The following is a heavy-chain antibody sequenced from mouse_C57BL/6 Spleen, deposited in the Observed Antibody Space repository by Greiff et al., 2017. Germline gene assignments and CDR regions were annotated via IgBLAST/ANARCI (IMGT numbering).Heavy chain of an antibody. V-gene: IGHV5-4*01. CDR3: ARDDDPAWFAY. CDR1: GFTFSSYA. D-gene: IGHD2-3*01. J-gene: IGHJ3*01. CDR2: ISDGGSYT. Sequence: EVQRVESGGGLVKPGGSLKLSCAASGFTFSSYAMSWVRQTPEKRLEWVATISDGGSYTYYPDNVKGRFTISRDNAKNNLYLQMSHLKSEDTAMYYCARDDDPAWFAYWGQGTLVTVSA.